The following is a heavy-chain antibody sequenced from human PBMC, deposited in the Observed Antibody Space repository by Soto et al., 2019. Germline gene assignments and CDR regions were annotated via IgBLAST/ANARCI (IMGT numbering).Heavy chain of an antibody. CDR3: AADVVTFDISRYSFDAFDT. V-gene: IGHV1-58*01. D-gene: IGHD3-22*01. J-gene: IGHJ3*02. Sequence: SVNVACKASGLTFRDSAVQWVRRRRGHRLEWIGWIVVGSGNTNYAQDFQGRVTISRNMTTNTVYMELSSLRSEDSAVFFCAADVVTFDISRYSFDAFDTSGQAPMV. CDR1: GLTFRDSA. CDR2: IVVGSGNT.